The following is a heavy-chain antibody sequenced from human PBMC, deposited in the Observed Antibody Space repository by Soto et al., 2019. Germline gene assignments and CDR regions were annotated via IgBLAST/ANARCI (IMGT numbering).Heavy chain of an antibody. Sequence: QVQLVQSGTEVKKPGSSVKVSCKASGGTFSSYPITWVRQAPGQGLEWMGGIIPIFGQPNYAQKFQGRVTITADESTSTAYMELSSLRSEDTAVYYCARESRLGGGGMDVWGQGTTVTVSS. CDR3: ARESRLGGGGMDV. V-gene: IGHV1-69*01. CDR1: GGTFSSYP. CDR2: IIPIFGQP. J-gene: IGHJ6*02. D-gene: IGHD1-26*01.